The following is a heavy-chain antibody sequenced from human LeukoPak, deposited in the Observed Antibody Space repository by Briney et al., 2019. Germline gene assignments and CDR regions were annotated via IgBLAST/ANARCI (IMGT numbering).Heavy chain of an antibody. V-gene: IGHV3-7*03. CDR1: GFTFSSYW. CDR3: ARKAYGLDV. Sequence: GGSLRLSCAPSGFTFSSYWMSWVRQAPGKGLEWVANIKQDGSEKYYVDSVKGRFTISRDNGKNSLYLQMNSPRAEDTAVYYCARKAYGLDVWGKGTTVTVSS. J-gene: IGHJ6*04. CDR2: IKQDGSEK.